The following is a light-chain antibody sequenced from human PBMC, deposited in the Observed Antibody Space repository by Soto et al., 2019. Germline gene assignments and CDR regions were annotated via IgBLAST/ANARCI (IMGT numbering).Light chain of an antibody. V-gene: IGLV2-14*01. CDR1: SSDVGGYNC. Sequence: QSALIQPASVSGSPGQSITISCTGTSSDVGGYNCASWYQQHPGKAPKVMIYDVSDRPSGVSSRFSGSKSGNTASLTISGLLSDDEAEYFCSSCSSSSPYVFGTGTQLTVL. J-gene: IGLJ1*01. CDR3: SSCSSSSPYV. CDR2: DVS.